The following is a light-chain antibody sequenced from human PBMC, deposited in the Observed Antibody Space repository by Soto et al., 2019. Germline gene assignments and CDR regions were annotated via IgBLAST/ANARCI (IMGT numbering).Light chain of an antibody. CDR1: QEISNY. V-gene: IGKV1-33*01. Sequence: DIQMIQSPSSLSASVGDRVTITCQASQEISNYLNWYQQKPGKAPKLLIYDASNLERGVPSRFSGRGSWTYFTVTISSLQPEDFATYYGQQYDHLPRTFGRGTKVEIK. CDR2: DAS. CDR3: QQYDHLPRT. J-gene: IGKJ1*01.